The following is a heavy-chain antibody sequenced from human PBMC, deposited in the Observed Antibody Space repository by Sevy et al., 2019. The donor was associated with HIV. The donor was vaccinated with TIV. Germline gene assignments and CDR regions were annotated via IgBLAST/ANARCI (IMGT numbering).Heavy chain of an antibody. CDR2: ISGTGTST. CDR1: GFTFSSYP. V-gene: IGHV3-23*01. CDR3: ARHLYSPCYYGFDY. D-gene: IGHD1-26*01. Sequence: GGCLRLSCAASGFTFSSYPMSWVRQAPGKGLEWVSTISGTGTSTLYADSVKGRFTISRDNSENTLYLQRNGLRVEDTAVYYCARHLYSPCYYGFDYWGQGTLVTVSS. J-gene: IGHJ4*02.